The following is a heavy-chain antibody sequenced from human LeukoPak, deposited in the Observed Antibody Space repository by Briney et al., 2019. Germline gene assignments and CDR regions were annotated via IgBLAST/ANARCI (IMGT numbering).Heavy chain of an antibody. CDR3: AKDHGGTRNAVYDYVWGSYRLGSEYFDY. CDR2: IRYDGSNK. D-gene: IGHD3-16*02. CDR1: GFTFSSYG. Sequence: PGGSLRLSCAASGFTFSSYGMHWVRQAPGTGLEWVAFIRYDGSNKYYADSVKGRFTISRDNSKNTLYLQMNSLRAEDTAVYYCAKDHGGTRNAVYDYVWGSYRLGSEYFDYWGQGTLVTVSS. V-gene: IGHV3-30*02. J-gene: IGHJ4*02.